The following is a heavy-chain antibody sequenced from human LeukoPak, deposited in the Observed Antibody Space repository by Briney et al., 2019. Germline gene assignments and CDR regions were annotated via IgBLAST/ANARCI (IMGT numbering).Heavy chain of an antibody. CDR2: MDPHSGGT. D-gene: IGHD6-19*01. CDR3: ARDGPSSCWYDLGDY. J-gene: IGHJ4*02. CDR1: GYTFTGYH. Sequence: ASVKVSCKASGYTFTGYHIHWVRQAPAQGLAWMGWMDPHSGGTNYAQNFQGRVTMARSTSISTAYLELSRLRSDDTAVYYCARDGPSSCWYDLGDYWGQGTLVTVSS. V-gene: IGHV1-2*02.